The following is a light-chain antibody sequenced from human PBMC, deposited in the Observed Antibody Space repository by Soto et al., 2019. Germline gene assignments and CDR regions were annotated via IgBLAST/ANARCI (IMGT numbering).Light chain of an antibody. Sequence: DVVMTQSPLYLPVTLGQPASIACRSTQRLVHSDGNTHLNWFQQRPGQSPRRLICKVSNRDSGVPDRFSGSASGTDFTLKISRVEAEDVGVYYCMQGTHWPYTLGQGTKLEIK. V-gene: IGKV2-30*02. CDR3: MQGTHWPYT. CDR1: QRLVHSDGNTH. CDR2: KVS. J-gene: IGKJ2*01.